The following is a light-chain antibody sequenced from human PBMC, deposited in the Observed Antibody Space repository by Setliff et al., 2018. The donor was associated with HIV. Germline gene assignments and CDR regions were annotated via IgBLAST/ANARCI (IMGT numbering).Light chain of an antibody. J-gene: IGLJ2*01. Sequence: QSVLSQPPSTSGTPGQRVTISCSGGNSNVGSNPVNWYQHLPGTAPKLLIYYDGRRPSGVPDRFSVSKSGTSAPLAISGLQSDDEGDYYCATWDDRLNGVVFGEGTKVTVL. CDR1: NSNVGSNP. CDR2: YDG. CDR3: ATWDDRLNGVV. V-gene: IGLV1-44*01.